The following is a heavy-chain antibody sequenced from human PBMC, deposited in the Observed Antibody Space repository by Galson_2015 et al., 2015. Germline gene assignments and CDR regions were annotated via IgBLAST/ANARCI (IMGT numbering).Heavy chain of an antibody. Sequence: SLRLSCAASGFTFSSYAMSWVRQAPGKGLEWVSAISGSGGSTYYADSVKGRFTISRDNSKNTLYLQMNSLRDEDTAVYYCAKEFLQLIYGYYSYYMDVWGKGTTVTVSS. J-gene: IGHJ6*03. CDR1: GFTFSSYA. CDR2: ISGSGGST. V-gene: IGHV3-23*01. CDR3: AKEFLQLIYGYYSYYMDV. D-gene: IGHD2-2*02.